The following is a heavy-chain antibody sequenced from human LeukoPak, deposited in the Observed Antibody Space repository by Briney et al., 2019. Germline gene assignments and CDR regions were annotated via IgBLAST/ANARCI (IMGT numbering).Heavy chain of an antibody. CDR1: GYTFTNYD. CDR2: MNPNTGKT. Sequence: ASVKVSRKASGYTFTNYDINWVRQATGQGLEWMGWMNPNTGKTGYAQKFQGRVTMTRNTAISTAYLEVTSLRSDDTAVYYCAGHLSRSAYDPLGFWGQGTLVTVSS. D-gene: IGHD5-12*01. J-gene: IGHJ4*02. V-gene: IGHV1-8*02. CDR3: AGHLSRSAYDPLGF.